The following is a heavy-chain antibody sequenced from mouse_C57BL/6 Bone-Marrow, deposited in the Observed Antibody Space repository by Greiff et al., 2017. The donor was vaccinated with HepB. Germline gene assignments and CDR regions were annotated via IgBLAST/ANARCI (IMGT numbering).Heavy chain of an antibody. V-gene: IGHV14-4*01. Sequence: VPLQQSGAELVRPGASVKLSCTASGFNIKDDYMHWVKQRPEQGLEWIGWIDPENGDTEYASKFQGKATITADTSSNTAYLQLSSLTSEDTAVYYCTLGRGGAMDYWGQGTSVTVSS. CDR3: TLGRGGAMDY. D-gene: IGHD4-1*01. J-gene: IGHJ4*01. CDR1: GFNIKDDY. CDR2: IDPENGDT.